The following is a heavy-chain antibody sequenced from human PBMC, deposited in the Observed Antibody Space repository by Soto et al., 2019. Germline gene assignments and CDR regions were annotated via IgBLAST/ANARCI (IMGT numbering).Heavy chain of an antibody. V-gene: IGHV4-30-2*01. Sequence: QLQLQESGSGLVKPSQTLSLTCAVSGGSISSGGYSWSWIRQPPGKGLEWIGYIYHSGSTYYNPSLKSRVTISVDRSKNQFSLKLSSVTAADTAVYYCATSVERRYYDFCSGSPYGMDVWGQGTTVTVSS. J-gene: IGHJ6*02. CDR2: IYHSGST. D-gene: IGHD3-3*01. CDR1: GGSISSGGYS. CDR3: ATSVERRYYDFCSGSPYGMDV.